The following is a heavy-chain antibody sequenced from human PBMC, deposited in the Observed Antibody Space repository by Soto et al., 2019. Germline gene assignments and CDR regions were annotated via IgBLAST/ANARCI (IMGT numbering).Heavy chain of an antibody. J-gene: IGHJ4*02. CDR1: GFTFSSYA. Sequence: QVQLVESGGGVVQPGRSLRLSCAASGFTFSSYAMHWVRQAPGKGLEWVAVISYDGSNKYYADSVKGRFTISRDNSKNTPDLQMNSLRAEDTAVYYCARDSRSSSWYGDDYFDYWGQGTLVTVSS. V-gene: IGHV3-30-3*01. CDR2: ISYDGSNK. D-gene: IGHD6-13*01. CDR3: ARDSRSSSWYGDDYFDY.